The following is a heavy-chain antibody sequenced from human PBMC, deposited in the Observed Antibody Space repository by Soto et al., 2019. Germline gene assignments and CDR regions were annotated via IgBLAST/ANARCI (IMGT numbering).Heavy chain of an antibody. CDR2: IYPGDSDT. CDR1: GYSFTSYW. Sequence: GESLKISCKGSGYSFTSYWIGWVRQMPGKGLEWMGIIYPGDSDTRYSPSFQGQVTISADKSISTTYLQWSSLKASDTAMYYCARTAAAGKYYYGVDVWGQGTTVTVAS. V-gene: IGHV5-51*01. J-gene: IGHJ6*02. CDR3: ARTAAAGKYYYGVDV. D-gene: IGHD6-13*01.